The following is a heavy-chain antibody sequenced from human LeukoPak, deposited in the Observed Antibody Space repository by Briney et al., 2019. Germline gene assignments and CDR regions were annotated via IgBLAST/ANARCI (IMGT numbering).Heavy chain of an antibody. J-gene: IGHJ5*02. V-gene: IGHV1-69*05. D-gene: IGHD2-2*01. CDR3: ASSLVVVPAVSDWFDP. Sequence: ASVKVSCKASGGTFSSYAISWVRQAPGQGLEWMGRIIPIFGTANYAQKFQGRVTIATDESTSTAYMELSSLRSEDTAVYDCASSLVVVPAVSDWFDPWGQGTLVTASS. CDR1: GGTFSSYA. CDR2: IIPIFGTA.